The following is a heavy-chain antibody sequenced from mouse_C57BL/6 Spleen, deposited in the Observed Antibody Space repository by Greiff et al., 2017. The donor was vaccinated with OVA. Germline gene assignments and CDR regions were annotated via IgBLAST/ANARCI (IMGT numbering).Heavy chain of an antibody. J-gene: IGHJ4*01. Sequence: QVQLQQSGPELVKPGASVTISCKASGYAFSSSWMNWVKQRPGKGLEWIGRIYPGAGDTNYNGKFKGKATLTADKSSSTAYMQLSSLTSEDSAVYFCARSDYDDYYYAMDYWGQGTSVTVSS. D-gene: IGHD2-4*01. V-gene: IGHV1-82*01. CDR2: IYPGAGDT. CDR1: GYAFSSSW. CDR3: ARSDYDDYYYAMDY.